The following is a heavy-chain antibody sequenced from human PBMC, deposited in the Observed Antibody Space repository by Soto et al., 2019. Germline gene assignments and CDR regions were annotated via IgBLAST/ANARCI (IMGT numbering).Heavy chain of an antibody. CDR1: GFTFSSYA. D-gene: IGHD4-17*01. Sequence: GGSLILSCAASGFTFSSYAMHWVRQAPGKGLEWVAVISYDGSNKYYADSVKGRFTISRDNSKNTLYLQMNSLRAEDTAVYYCARDTTTGYYFDYWGQGTLVTVSS. V-gene: IGHV3-30-3*01. CDR2: ISYDGSNK. CDR3: ARDTTTGYYFDY. J-gene: IGHJ4*02.